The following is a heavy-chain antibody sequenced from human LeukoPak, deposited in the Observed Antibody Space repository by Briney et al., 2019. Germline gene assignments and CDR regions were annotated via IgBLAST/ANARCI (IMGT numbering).Heavy chain of an antibody. CDR2: ISSSSSTI. CDR3: ARRGASSHFGY. CDR1: GFTFSSYS. D-gene: IGHD1-26*01. J-gene: IGHJ4*02. Sequence: PGGSLRLSCAASGFTFSSYSMNWVRQAPGKGLEWVSYISSSSSTIYYADSVKGRFTISRDNAKNSLYLQMNSLRAEDTAVHYCARRGASSHFGYWGQGTLVTVSS. V-gene: IGHV3-48*01.